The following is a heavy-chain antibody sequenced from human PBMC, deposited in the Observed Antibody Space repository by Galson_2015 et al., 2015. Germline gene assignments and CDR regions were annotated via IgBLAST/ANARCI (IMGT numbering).Heavy chain of an antibody. J-gene: IGHJ2*01. Sequence: SLRLSCAASGFTFRNYGMYWVRQAPGKGLEWVAVISYDEKNIQYADSVKGRFTISRDQPKNTLFLQMNSLRDEDTAVYYCARDRYYDSSGSIHWYFDLWGRGTRVTVSA. CDR2: ISYDEKNI. CDR3: ARDRYYDSSGSIHWYFDL. CDR1: GFTFRNYG. D-gene: IGHD3-22*01. V-gene: IGHV3-30*03.